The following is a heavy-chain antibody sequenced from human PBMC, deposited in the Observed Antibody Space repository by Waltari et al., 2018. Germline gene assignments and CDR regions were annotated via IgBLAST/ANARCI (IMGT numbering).Heavy chain of an antibody. D-gene: IGHD6-13*01. CDR3: ARERKVRYSSSFDWFDP. Sequence: QVQLVQSGAEVKKPGSSVKVSCKASGGTFSSYAIRWARQAPGQGLEWMGGIIPIFGTANYAQKFQGRVTITADESTSTAYMELSSLRSEDTAVYYCARERKVRYSSSFDWFDPWGQGTLVTVSS. J-gene: IGHJ5*02. V-gene: IGHV1-69*01. CDR2: IIPIFGTA. CDR1: GGTFSSYA.